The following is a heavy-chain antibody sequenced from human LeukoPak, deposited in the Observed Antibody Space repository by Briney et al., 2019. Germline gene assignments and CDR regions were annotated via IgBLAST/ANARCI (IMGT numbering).Heavy chain of an antibody. Sequence: ASVKVSCKASGYTFTGYYRHWVRQAPGQGLEWMGWINPNSGGTNYAQQFQGRVTMTRDTSISTAYMELSRLRSDDTAVYYCAAGYCSGGSCYGIDYWGQGTLVTVSS. CDR1: GYTFTGYY. CDR2: INPNSGGT. D-gene: IGHD2-15*01. J-gene: IGHJ4*02. V-gene: IGHV1-2*02. CDR3: AAGYCSGGSCYGIDY.